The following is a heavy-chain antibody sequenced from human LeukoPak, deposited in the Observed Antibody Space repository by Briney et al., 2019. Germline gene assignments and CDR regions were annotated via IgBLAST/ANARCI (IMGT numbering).Heavy chain of an antibody. CDR3: AKKDSRELLRYYYYMDV. D-gene: IGHD1-7*01. CDR1: GFTFSSYA. Sequence: QPGGSLRLSCAASGFTFSSYAMSWVRQAPGKGLEWVSAISGSGGSTYYADSVKGRFTISRDNSKNTLYLQMNSLRAEDTAVYYCAKKDSRELLRYYYYMDVWGKGTTVTVSS. CDR2: ISGSGGST. V-gene: IGHV3-23*01. J-gene: IGHJ6*03.